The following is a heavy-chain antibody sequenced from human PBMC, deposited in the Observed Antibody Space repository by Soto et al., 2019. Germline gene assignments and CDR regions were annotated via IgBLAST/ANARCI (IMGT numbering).Heavy chain of an antibody. D-gene: IGHD5-12*01. V-gene: IGHV3-48*02. J-gene: IGHJ4*02. CDR2: ISSSSSTI. Sequence: EVQLVESGGGLVQPGGSLRLSCAASGFTFSSYSMNWVRQAPGKGLEWVSYISSSSSTIYYADSVKGRFTISRDNAKNPPRLQMNRLRDELSSVYYCATAQGGYRGYELVPGEDSGQGTLLTASS. CDR1: GFTFSSYS. CDR3: ATAQGGYRGYELVPGED.